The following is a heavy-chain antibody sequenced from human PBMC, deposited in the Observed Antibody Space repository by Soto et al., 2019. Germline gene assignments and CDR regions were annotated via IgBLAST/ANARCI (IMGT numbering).Heavy chain of an antibody. CDR2: INHSGTT. V-gene: IGHV4-34*01. CDR3: ASPSRFDSSGYYFDY. D-gene: IGHD3-22*01. J-gene: IGHJ4*02. CDR1: GGSFSGYY. Sequence: QVQLQQWGAGLLKPSETLSLTCAVYGGSFSGYYWSWIRQPPGKGLEWIGEINHSGTTKYNPSLKIRAPISVDPSKNQFSLKLSSVTAADAAVYYCASPSRFDSSGYYFDYWGQGTLVTVSS.